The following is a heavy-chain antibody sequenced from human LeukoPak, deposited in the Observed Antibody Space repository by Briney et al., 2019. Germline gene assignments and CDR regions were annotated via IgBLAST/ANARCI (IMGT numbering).Heavy chain of an antibody. D-gene: IGHD3-10*01. V-gene: IGHV3-7*01. CDR1: GFTLISYW. CDR2: ISQDGSEM. Sequence: GGSLRLSCAASGFTLISYWMAWVRQAPGKGLEWVANISQDGSEMFFVDSMNGRLTISRDIAKNSLYLHINSLRSEDTAVYYCARLGPGMNFFYFDYWGQGTLVTVSS. CDR3: ARLGPGMNFFYFDY. J-gene: IGHJ4*02.